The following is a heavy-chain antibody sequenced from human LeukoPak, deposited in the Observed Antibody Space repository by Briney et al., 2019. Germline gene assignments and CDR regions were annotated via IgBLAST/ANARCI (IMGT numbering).Heavy chain of an antibody. CDR2: TSADGETT. J-gene: IGHJ5*01. CDR3: VKDCSRDWNGHWFDS. Sequence: GGSLMLCCSASGFTFNNYVMHWVRQAPGKGLEYVSATSADGETTYYTDSVKGRFAISRDNSRDTLSLQMSSLRAEDTAVYYCVKDCSRDWNGHWFDSWGQGTLVTVSS. CDR1: GFTFNNYV. D-gene: IGHD2-21*02. V-gene: IGHV3-64D*09.